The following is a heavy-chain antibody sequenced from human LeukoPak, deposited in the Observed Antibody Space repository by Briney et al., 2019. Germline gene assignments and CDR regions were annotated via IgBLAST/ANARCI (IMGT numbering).Heavy chain of an antibody. CDR3: ASVWGRDVDY. Sequence: SETLSLTCAVSGGSFSGYYWSWIRQPPGKGLEWIGEINHSGSTNYNPSLKSRVTISVYTSKNQFSLKLSSVAAADTAVYYCASVWGRDVDYWGQGTLVTVSS. V-gene: IGHV4-34*01. CDR1: GGSFSGYY. D-gene: IGHD3-16*01. J-gene: IGHJ4*02. CDR2: INHSGST.